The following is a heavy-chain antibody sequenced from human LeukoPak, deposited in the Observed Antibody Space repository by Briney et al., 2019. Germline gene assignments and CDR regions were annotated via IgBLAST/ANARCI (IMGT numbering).Heavy chain of an antibody. Sequence: GASVKVSCKASGYTFTGYYMHWVRQAPGQGLEWMGWINPNSGGTNYAQKFQGRVTMTRDTSISTAYMELSRLRSDDTAVYYCARELMGYDYVWESYRYPDNWFDPWGQGTLVTVSS. D-gene: IGHD3-16*02. CDR1: GYTFTGYY. CDR2: INPNSGGT. V-gene: IGHV1-2*02. CDR3: ARELMGYDYVWESYRYPDNWFDP. J-gene: IGHJ5*02.